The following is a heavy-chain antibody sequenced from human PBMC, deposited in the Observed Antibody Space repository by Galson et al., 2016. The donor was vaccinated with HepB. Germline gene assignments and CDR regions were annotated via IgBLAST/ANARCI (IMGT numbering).Heavy chain of an antibody. D-gene: IGHD4-23*01. CDR3: AGGKLGTGWGS. CDR2: IYNTGST. Sequence: SETLSLTCAVSGGYINSDVWWSWVRQAPGKGLEWIGEIYNTGSTNYNPPLKTRFIMSLDKSKNQFSLKANSVTAADTAVYFGAGGKLGTGWGSWGQGILVVGSS. CDR1: GGYINSDVW. J-gene: IGHJ5*02. V-gene: IGHV4-4*02.